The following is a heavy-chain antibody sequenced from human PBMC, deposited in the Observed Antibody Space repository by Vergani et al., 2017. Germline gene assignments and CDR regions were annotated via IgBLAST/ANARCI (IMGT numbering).Heavy chain of an antibody. D-gene: IGHD5-18*01. V-gene: IGHV4-59*08. J-gene: IGHJ4*02. CDR3: ARLEWIQLWLDY. CDR2: IYYSGST. CDR1: GGSISSYY. Sequence: QVQLQESGPGLVKPSETLSLTCTVSGGSISSYYWSWIRQPPGKGLEWIGYIYYSGSTYYNPSLKSRVTIAVDTSKNQFSLKLSSVTAADTAVYYCARLEWIQLWLDYWGQGTLVTVSS.